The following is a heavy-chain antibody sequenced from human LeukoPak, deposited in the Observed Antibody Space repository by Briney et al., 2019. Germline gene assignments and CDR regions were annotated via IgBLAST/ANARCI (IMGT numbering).Heavy chain of an antibody. CDR1: GFSFNTYA. CDR3: ARVLPSMTIFGVVGY. Sequence: GRSLRLSCAASGFSFNTYAMHWVRQAPGKGLEWVAVISYDGRSQYYVDSVKGRFTISRDNSKDTLYLQMNTLRAEDTSIYYCARVLPSMTIFGVVGYWGQGTLVTVSS. V-gene: IGHV3-30*04. D-gene: IGHD3-3*01. CDR2: ISYDGRSQ. J-gene: IGHJ4*02.